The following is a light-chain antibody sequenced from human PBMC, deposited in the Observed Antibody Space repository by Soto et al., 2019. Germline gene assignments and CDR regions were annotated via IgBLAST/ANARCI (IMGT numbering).Light chain of an antibody. CDR1: NVGSKT. CDR3: QVWDRRTVHRV. Sequence: SYELTQPPSVSVAPGQTARITCGGNNVGSKTVHWYQQKPGQAPVLVVYDDSDRPSGIPERFFGSNSGNTATLTISRVEAGDVVDYYCQVWDRRTVHRVFGTGPKVTVL. V-gene: IGLV3-21*02. CDR2: DDS. J-gene: IGLJ1*01.